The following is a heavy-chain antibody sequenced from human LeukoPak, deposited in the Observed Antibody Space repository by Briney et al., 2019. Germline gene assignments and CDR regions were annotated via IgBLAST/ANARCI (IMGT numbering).Heavy chain of an antibody. V-gene: IGHV5-51*01. D-gene: IGHD4-17*01. J-gene: IGHJ4*02. CDR3: ARXDDYGDYVFFDY. Sequence: SXXXSGYIFSSYWIGWGRQLPGKGLEGMGIIYPGDSDTRDSPSCEGQVTISANKSISTSYLQWSSMKASDTAMYYCARXDDYGDYVFFDYWGQGTLVTVSS. CDR2: IYPGDSDT. CDR1: GYIFSSYW.